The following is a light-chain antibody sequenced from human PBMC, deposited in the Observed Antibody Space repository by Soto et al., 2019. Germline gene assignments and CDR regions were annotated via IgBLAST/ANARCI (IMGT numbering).Light chain of an antibody. J-gene: IGKJ4*01. Sequence: DIVMTQSPDSLAVSLGERATINCKSSQSVLYSSNNKNYLAWYQQKPGQPPKLLIYWASTRESGVPHRFSGTGPGTDFTLTNSTLQAEDVAVYYCQQYYSTPLTFGGETKVEIK. CDR1: QSVLYSSNNKNY. CDR2: WAS. V-gene: IGKV4-1*01. CDR3: QQYYSTPLT.